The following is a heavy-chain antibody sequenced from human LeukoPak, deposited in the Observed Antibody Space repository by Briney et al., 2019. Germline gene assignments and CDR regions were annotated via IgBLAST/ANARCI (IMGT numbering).Heavy chain of an antibody. J-gene: IGHJ5*02. D-gene: IGHD1-26*01. Sequence: YPGGSLRLSCAASGFIFSSDVMSWVRQAPGKGLEWVSTISANGGDTNYADSVKGRFTISRDNSKSTLYLQMNSLRAEDTAVYYCAKDFTGGSYADWFDPWGQGTLVTVSS. CDR3: AKDFTGGSYADWFDP. CDR2: ISANGGDT. CDR1: GFIFSSDV. V-gene: IGHV3-23*01.